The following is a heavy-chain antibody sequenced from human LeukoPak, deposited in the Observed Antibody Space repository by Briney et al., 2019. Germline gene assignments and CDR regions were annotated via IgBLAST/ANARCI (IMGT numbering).Heavy chain of an antibody. J-gene: IGHJ4*02. CDR3: AKGRGDDYGDYEWDLGY. D-gene: IGHD4-17*01. V-gene: IGHV3-23*01. Sequence: PGGSLRLSCAASGITFSTHAMSWVRQAPGKGLEWVSGISGSGGSTYYADSVKGRFTISRDNSKGTVYLQMNSLRAEDTAVYFCAKGRGDDYGDYEWDLGYWGQGTLVTVSS. CDR2: ISGSGGST. CDR1: GITFSTHA.